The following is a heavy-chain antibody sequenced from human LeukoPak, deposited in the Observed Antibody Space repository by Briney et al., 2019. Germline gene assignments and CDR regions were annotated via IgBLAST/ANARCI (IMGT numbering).Heavy chain of an antibody. Sequence: SQTLSLTCTLSGGSISSGGYYWGWIRQHPGEGLEWIGYIHYSGSTYYNPSLKSRLTISPDTSKHQFSLRLSSVTAADTAVYYCARSELRYFDWSRGAFDIWGQGTMVTVSS. CDR2: IHYSGST. CDR1: GGSISSGGYY. D-gene: IGHD3-9*01. J-gene: IGHJ3*02. V-gene: IGHV4-31*03. CDR3: ARSELRYFDWSRGAFDI.